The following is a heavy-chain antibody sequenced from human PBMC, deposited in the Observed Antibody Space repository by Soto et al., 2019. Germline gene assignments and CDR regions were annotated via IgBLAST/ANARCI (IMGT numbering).Heavy chain of an antibody. V-gene: IGHV1-18*04. J-gene: IGHJ6*02. CDR2: ISAYNGNT. Sequence: QVQLVQSGAEVKKPGASVKVSCKASGYTFISYGITWARQAPGQGLEWMGWISAYNGNTNYAQKFQGRVTMTTDTSTSTAYMELRSLRSVDAAMYYCARDLVAGASHGMDVWGQGTTVTVSS. CDR3: ARDLVAGASHGMDV. CDR1: GYTFISYG. D-gene: IGHD6-19*01.